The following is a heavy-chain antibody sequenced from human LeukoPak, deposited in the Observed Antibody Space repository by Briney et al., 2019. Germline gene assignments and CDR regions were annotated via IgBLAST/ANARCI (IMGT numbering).Heavy chain of an antibody. V-gene: IGHV3-74*01. CDR1: GRTFSSHW. J-gene: IGHJ5*02. Sequence: PGGSLRLSWAASGRTFSSHWMHWVRQAPGKRLVWVSRINSDGSTTNYADSVKGRFTISRDNGRNTLYLQMNSLRAEDTAVYYCARPLFSSGYNWFNPWGQGTLVTVSS. D-gene: IGHD6-19*01. CDR2: INSDGSTT. CDR3: ARPLFSSGYNWFNP.